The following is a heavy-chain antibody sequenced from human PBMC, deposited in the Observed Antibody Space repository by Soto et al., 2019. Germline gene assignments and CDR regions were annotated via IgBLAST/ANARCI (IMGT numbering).Heavy chain of an antibody. CDR2: INPNSGGT. D-gene: IGHD6-6*01. CDR1: GYTFTGYY. J-gene: IGHJ4*02. V-gene: IGHV1-2*04. Sequence: ASVKVSCKASGYTFTGYYMHWVRQAPGQGLEWMGWINPNSGGTNYAQKFQGWVTMTRDTSISTAYMELSRLRSDDTAVYYCARVSLTGYSSSFDHWGQGTLVTVSS. CDR3: ARVSLTGYSSSFDH.